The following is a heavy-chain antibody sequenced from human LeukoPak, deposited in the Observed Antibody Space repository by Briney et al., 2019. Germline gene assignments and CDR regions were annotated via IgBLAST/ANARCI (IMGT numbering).Heavy chain of an antibody. CDR1: GFTFSDYY. CDR3: ARPGGEDSSSWYGMDV. D-gene: IGHD6-13*01. J-gene: IGHJ6*04. CDR2: ISSSSSYT. V-gene: IGHV3-11*06. Sequence: GGSLRLSCAASGFTFSDYYMSWIRQAPGKGLDSVSYISSSSSYTNYADSVKGRFTISRDNAKNSLYLQMNSLRAEDTAVYYCARPGGEDSSSWYGMDVWGKGTTVTVSS.